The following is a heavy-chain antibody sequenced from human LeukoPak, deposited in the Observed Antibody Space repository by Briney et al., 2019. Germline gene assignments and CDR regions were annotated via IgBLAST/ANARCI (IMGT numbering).Heavy chain of an antibody. Sequence: AGRSLRLSCTASGFNIGDHAMSWVRQAPGKGLEWVGFIRSKAYGGTTEFAASVKGRFTISRDDSKSIAYLQMNSLESEDTAVYYCTRVATSSSYYYMDVWGKGTTVTVSS. CDR1: GFNIGDHA. CDR2: IRSKAYGGTT. CDR3: TRVATSSSYYYMDV. V-gene: IGHV3-49*04. J-gene: IGHJ6*03. D-gene: IGHD2-2*01.